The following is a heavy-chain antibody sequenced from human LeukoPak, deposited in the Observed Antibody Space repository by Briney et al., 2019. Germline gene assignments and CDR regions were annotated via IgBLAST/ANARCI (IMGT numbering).Heavy chain of an antibody. Sequence: PGGSLRLSCAASGFTFSSYAMSWVRHAPGKGLEWVSAISGSGGSTYYADSVKGRFTISRDNSKNTLYLQMNSLRAEDTAVYYCAKVPSVKYDILTGAPWGQGTMVTVSS. J-gene: IGHJ3*01. CDR1: GFTFSSYA. CDR2: ISGSGGST. D-gene: IGHD3-9*01. CDR3: AKVPSVKYDILTGAP. V-gene: IGHV3-23*01.